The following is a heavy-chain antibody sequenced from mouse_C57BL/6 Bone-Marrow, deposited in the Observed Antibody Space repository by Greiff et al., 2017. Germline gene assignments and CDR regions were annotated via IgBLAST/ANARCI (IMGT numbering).Heavy chain of an antibody. J-gene: IGHJ1*03. CDR1: GYTFTSYG. D-gene: IGHD2-3*01. CDR3: ADGFHLYFEV. CDR2: IYPRSGNT. V-gene: IGHV1-81*01. Sequence: VQLQQSGAELARPGASVKLSCKASGYTFTSYGISWVKQRTGQGLEWIGAIYPRSGNTYYNEKFKGKATLTADKSSSTAYMELRSLTSEDSAVYFCADGFHLYFEVWGTGTTVTVSS.